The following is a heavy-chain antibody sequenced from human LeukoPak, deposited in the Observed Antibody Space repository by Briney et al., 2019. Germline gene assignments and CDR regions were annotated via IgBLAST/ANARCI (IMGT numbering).Heavy chain of an antibody. V-gene: IGHV3-21*01. CDR3: AIDSPGTTASDY. CDR1: GFTFSSYS. D-gene: IGHD1-1*01. CDR2: ISSSSSYI. Sequence: GGSLRLSCAASGFTFSSYSMNWVRQAPGKGLEWVSSISSSSSYIYYADSVKGRFTISRDNAKNSLYLQMNSLRAEDTAVYYCAIDSPGTTASDYWGQGTLVTVSS. J-gene: IGHJ4*02.